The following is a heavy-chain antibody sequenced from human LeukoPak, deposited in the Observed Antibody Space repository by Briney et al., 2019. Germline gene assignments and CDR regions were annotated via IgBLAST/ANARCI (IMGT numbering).Heavy chain of an antibody. CDR1: GFTFSSYW. V-gene: IGHV3-7*01. Sequence: PGGSLRLSCAASGFTFSSYWMSWVRQAPGKGLEWVANIKQDGSEKYYVDSVKGRFTISRDNAKNSLYLQMNSLRAEDTAVYYCARAADFWSGTVFDYWGQGTLVTVSS. J-gene: IGHJ4*02. CDR2: IKQDGSEK. D-gene: IGHD3-3*01. CDR3: ARAADFWSGTVFDY.